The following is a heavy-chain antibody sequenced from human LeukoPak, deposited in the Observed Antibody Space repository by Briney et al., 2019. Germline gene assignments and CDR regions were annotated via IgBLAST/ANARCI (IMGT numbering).Heavy chain of an antibody. CDR3: ARDLSRDTMIDY. CDR1: GYTFTGYY. Sequence: ASVKVSCKASGYTFTGYYMHWVRQAPGQGLEWMGWINPNSGGTNYAQKFQGRVTMTRDTSISTAHMELSRLRSDDTAAYYCARDLSRDTMIDYWGQGTLVTVSS. CDR2: INPNSGGT. V-gene: IGHV1-2*02. D-gene: IGHD3-22*01. J-gene: IGHJ4*02.